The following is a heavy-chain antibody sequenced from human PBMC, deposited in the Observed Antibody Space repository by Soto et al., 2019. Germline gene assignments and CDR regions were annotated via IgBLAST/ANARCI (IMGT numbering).Heavy chain of an antibody. CDR2: IYYSGST. Sequence: SVTLFLTCTVIGGCISSGVYYWIWISQHPGKGLEWIGYIYYSGSTYYNPSLKSRVTISVDTSKSQFSLKLSSVTAADTAVYYCARDFTDSSGPTLGMGVWGQGTTVT. CDR3: ARDFTDSSGPTLGMGV. CDR1: GGCISSGVYY. D-gene: IGHD6-19*01. V-gene: IGHV4-31*03. J-gene: IGHJ6*02.